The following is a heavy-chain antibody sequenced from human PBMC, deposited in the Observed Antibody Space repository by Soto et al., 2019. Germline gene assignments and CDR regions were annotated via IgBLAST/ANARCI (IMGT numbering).Heavy chain of an antibody. D-gene: IGHD3-16*02. CDR1: GFTFSSYA. V-gene: IGHV3-23*01. Sequence: GGSLRLSCAASGFTFSSYAMSWVRQAPGKGLEWVSAISSSGGSTYYADSVKGRFTISRDNSKNTLYLQMNSLRAEDTAVYYCAKEPSMITFGGVIGGNDYWGQGTLVTVSS. J-gene: IGHJ4*02. CDR2: ISSSGGST. CDR3: AKEPSMITFGGVIGGNDY.